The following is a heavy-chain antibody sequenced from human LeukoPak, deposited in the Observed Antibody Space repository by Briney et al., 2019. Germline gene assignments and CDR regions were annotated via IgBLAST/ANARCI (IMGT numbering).Heavy chain of an antibody. CDR1: GDSISSHY. V-gene: IGHV4-59*08. CDR2: TRSSGDT. J-gene: IGHJ5*02. Sequence: SETLSLTCSVSGDSISSHYWSWIRQPPGKGLEWIAYTRSSGDTSYSASLKSRVTISLDTSENQFSLKLTSVTAADTAVYYCARHDNWNHGTGWLDPWGQGTLVIVSS. CDR3: ARHDNWNHGTGWLDP. D-gene: IGHD1-14*01.